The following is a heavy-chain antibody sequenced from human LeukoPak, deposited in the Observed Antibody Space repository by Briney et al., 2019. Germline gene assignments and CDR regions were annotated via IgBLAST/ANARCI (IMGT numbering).Heavy chain of an antibody. V-gene: IGHV5-51*01. D-gene: IGHD6-6*01. CDR1: GSRFTSYW. Sequence: GGALQISCKGSGSRFTSYWIGWVRPMPGKGRGWMGIIYPGDSDTRYSPSFQGQVTISADKSISTAYLQWSSLKASDTAMYYCARHKAALDYWGQGTLVTVSS. J-gene: IGHJ4*02. CDR2: IYPGDSDT. CDR3: ARHKAALDY.